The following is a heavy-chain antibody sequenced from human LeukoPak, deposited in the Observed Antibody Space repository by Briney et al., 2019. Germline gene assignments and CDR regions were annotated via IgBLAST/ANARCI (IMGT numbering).Heavy chain of an antibody. Sequence: PSETLSLTCPVSGDSVNTRRYYWGWIRQPPGKGLEWIGSIYHSGSTYYEPSLRSRVTISIDTSRNQFSLNLTSVTAADTAVYFCARRDTVKGGFDYWGQGTLVTVSS. J-gene: IGHJ4*02. CDR1: GDSVNTRRYY. V-gene: IGHV4-39*01. CDR3: ARRDTVKGGFDY. CDR2: IYHSGST. D-gene: IGHD2-2*02.